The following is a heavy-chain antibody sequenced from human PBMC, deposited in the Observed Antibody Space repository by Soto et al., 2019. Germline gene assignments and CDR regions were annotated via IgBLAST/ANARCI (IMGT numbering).Heavy chain of an antibody. J-gene: IGHJ4*02. D-gene: IGHD4-4*01. Sequence: DVQLLESGGGLVQPGGSLRLSCAASGFSFSSYAMVWVRQAPGKGLEWVSVISARGGSSYFAVSVKGRFTISRDNSKNVLSLEMNSLRAEDTAIYFCAKGSIEYSASVDNWGQGTLVLVSS. CDR3: AKGSIEYSASVDN. V-gene: IGHV3-23*01. CDR2: ISARGGSS. CDR1: GFSFSSYA.